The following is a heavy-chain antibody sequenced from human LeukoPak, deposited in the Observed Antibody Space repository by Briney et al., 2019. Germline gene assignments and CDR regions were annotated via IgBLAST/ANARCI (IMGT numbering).Heavy chain of an antibody. J-gene: IGHJ4*02. CDR2: ISWDGGST. D-gene: IGHD6-6*01. V-gene: IGHV3-43*01. CDR3: AKSGIAARWEFDY. Sequence: PGGSLRLSCAASGFTFSSYTMHWVRQAPGKGLEWVSLISWDGGSTYYADSVKGRFTISRDNSKNSLYLQMNSLRTEDTALYYCAKSGIAARWEFDYWGQGTLVTVSS. CDR1: GFTFSSYT.